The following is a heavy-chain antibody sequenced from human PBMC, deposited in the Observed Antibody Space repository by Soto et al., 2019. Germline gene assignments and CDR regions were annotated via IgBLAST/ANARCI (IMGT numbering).Heavy chain of an antibody. CDR1: GGSISNFY. D-gene: IGHD1-26*01. CDR3: ARRYGGNLDY. V-gene: IGHV4-59*08. Sequence: PSETLSLTCTVSGGSISNFYWSWIRQPPGKGLEWIGYIYYSGSTNYNPSLKSRVNISVDTSKNQFSLKLSSVTAADTAVYFCARRYGGNLDYWGQGTLVTVSS. CDR2: IYYSGST. J-gene: IGHJ4*02.